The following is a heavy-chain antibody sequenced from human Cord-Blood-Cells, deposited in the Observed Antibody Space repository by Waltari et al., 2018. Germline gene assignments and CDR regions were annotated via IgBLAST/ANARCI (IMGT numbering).Heavy chain of an antibody. J-gene: IGHJ4*02. D-gene: IGHD4-17*01. V-gene: IGHV3-30*02. CDR1: GFTFRSLG. Sequence: QVQLVASGGGVVQPGGSLILSCAAAGFTFRSLGTHWVRQAPGKGLEWVVFIRYDGSNKYYADSVKGRFTISRDNSKNTLYLQMNSLRAEDTAVYYCAKDLDYGGNFDYWGQGTLVTVSS. CDR3: AKDLDYGGNFDY. CDR2: IRYDGSNK.